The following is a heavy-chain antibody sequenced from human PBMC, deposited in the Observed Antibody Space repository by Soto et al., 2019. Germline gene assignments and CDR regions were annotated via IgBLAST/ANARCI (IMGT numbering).Heavy chain of an antibody. CDR1: GGSISSSSYY. Sequence: QLQLQESGPGLVKPSETLSLTCTVSGGSISSSSYYWGWIRQPPGKGLEWIGSIYYSGSTYYNPSLKSRVTISVDTSKNQFSLKLSSVTAADTAVYYCARCPRSSSWYGLLDYWGQGTLVTVSS. J-gene: IGHJ4*02. CDR3: ARCPRSSSWYGLLDY. CDR2: IYYSGST. V-gene: IGHV4-39*01. D-gene: IGHD6-13*01.